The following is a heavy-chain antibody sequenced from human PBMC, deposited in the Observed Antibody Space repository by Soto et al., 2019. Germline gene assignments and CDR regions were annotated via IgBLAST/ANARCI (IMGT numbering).Heavy chain of an antibody. J-gene: IGHJ4*02. CDR2: ISGTGGTI. V-gene: IGHV3-23*01. Sequence: EVQVLESGGGLVQPGGSLRLSCAASGFTFSRYAMSWVRQAPEKGLEWVSYISGTGGTIYYADSVKGRFTISRDNSKNTLYLQMNSLRAEDTAVYYCARHFTVTPPYFDCWGQGSLVTVSS. D-gene: IGHD4-17*01. CDR3: ARHFTVTPPYFDC. CDR1: GFTFSRYA.